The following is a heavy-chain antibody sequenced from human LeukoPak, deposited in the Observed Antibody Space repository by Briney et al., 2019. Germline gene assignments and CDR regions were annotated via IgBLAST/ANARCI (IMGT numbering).Heavy chain of an antibody. CDR1: GFTFDDYA. J-gene: IGHJ4*02. V-gene: IGHV3-43*02. CDR2: ISGDGGST. Sequence: PGGSLRLSCAASGFTFDDYAMHWVRQAPGKGLEWVSLISGDGGSTYYADSVKGRFTISRDNSKNSLYLQMYSLRTEDSALYYCAKGMYGDSYDFDYWGQGTLVTVSS. D-gene: IGHD4-17*01. CDR3: AKGMYGDSYDFDY.